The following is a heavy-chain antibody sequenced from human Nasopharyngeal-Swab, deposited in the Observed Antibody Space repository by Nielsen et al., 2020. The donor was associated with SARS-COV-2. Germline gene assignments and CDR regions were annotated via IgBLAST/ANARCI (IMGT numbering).Heavy chain of an antibody. CDR3: AVDYGDYDSYYGMDV. CDR2: ISAYNGNT. V-gene: IGHV1-18*01. Sequence: ASVKVSCKASGYTFKSLAVNWVRQAPGQGLEWMGWISAYNGNTNYAQNLQGRVTMTTDTSTSTVYMELRSLRSDDTAVYYCAVDYGDYDSYYGMDVWGQGTTVTVSS. CDR1: GYTFKSLA. J-gene: IGHJ6*02. D-gene: IGHD4-17*01.